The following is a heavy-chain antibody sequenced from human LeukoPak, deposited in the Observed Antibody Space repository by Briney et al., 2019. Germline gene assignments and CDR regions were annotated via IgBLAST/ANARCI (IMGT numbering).Heavy chain of an antibody. Sequence: GGSLTLSCAASGFSFRSHAMHWVRQAPGKGLEWVAQIWYDGSNKYYTDSVKGRFTISRDNSESTLYLQMNSLKAEDTAAYYCARDGQQLAPYTMDVWGQGTTVTVSS. D-gene: IGHD6-13*01. V-gene: IGHV3-33*01. CDR2: IWYDGSNK. J-gene: IGHJ6*02. CDR3: ARDGQQLAPYTMDV. CDR1: GFSFRSHA.